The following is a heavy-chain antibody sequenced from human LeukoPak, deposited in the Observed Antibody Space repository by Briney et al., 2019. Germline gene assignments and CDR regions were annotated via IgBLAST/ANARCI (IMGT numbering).Heavy chain of an antibody. CDR1: GGSISSGYYY. CDR2: IYYSGST. V-gene: IGHV4-61*01. J-gene: IGHJ5*02. Sequence: SQTLSLTCTVSGGSISSGYYYWSWIRQPPGKGLEWIGYIYYSGSTNYNPSLKSRVTISVDTSKNQFSLRLSSVTAADTAVYYCARHRYYYDSSGYYYQPWGQGTLVTVSS. CDR3: ARHRYYYDSSGYYYQP. D-gene: IGHD3-22*01.